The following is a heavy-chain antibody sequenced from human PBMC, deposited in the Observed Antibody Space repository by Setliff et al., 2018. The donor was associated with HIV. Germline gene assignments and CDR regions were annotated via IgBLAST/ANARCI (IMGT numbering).Heavy chain of an antibody. D-gene: IGHD4-17*01. Sequence: SETLSLTCTVSDSGTYYWSWIRQPAGKGLEWIGRVSSRGDTNYNPSLKSRVTMSVDTSKNQFSLKLTSVTATDTAVYYCARAAAGNTGPFDLWGQGSPVTSPQ. CDR2: VSSRGDT. CDR1: DSGTYY. CDR3: ARAAAGNTGPFDL. J-gene: IGHJ4*02. V-gene: IGHV4-4*07.